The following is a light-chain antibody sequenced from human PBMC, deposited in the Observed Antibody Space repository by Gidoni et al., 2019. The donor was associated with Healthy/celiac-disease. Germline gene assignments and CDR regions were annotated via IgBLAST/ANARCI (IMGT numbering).Light chain of an antibody. J-gene: IGKJ1*01. CDR3: QQSGA. CDR1: QSIISW. V-gene: IGKV1-5*03. Sequence: DIQMTQSPSPLSASVGDIVTITCRASQSIISWLDWYQQKPGKAPKHLIYKSSFLESGVPSRFSGRRSGTEFTLTMRSLQPEDFATYYCQQSGAFGQGTKVEIK. CDR2: KSS.